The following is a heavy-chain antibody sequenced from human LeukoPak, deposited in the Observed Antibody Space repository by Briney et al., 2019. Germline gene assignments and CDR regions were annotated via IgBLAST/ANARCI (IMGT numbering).Heavy chain of an antibody. CDR3: VKGSDYSGSGSYYFGWFDP. CDR2: ISSNGGST. Sequence: GGSLRLSCSASGFTFSSYAMRWVRQAPGKGLEYVSAISSNGGSTYYADSVKGRFTISRDNSKNTLYLQMSSLRAEDTAVYYCVKGSDYSGSGSYYFGWFDPWGQGTLVTVSS. CDR1: GFTFSSYA. V-gene: IGHV3-64D*06. J-gene: IGHJ5*02. D-gene: IGHD3-10*01.